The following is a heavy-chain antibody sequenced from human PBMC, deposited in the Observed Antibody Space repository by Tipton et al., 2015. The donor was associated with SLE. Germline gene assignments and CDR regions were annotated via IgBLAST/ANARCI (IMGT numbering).Heavy chain of an antibody. CDR2: IYHSESP. Sequence: GLVKPSETLSLTCTVSGGSMSNYYWSWVRQPPGKGLEWIGDIYHSESPNYNPSLKSRVTISIDKSKNQFSLKLTSVTAADTAVYHCTRVPRYNWNYIADWGQGTLVTVSS. CDR3: TRVPRYNWNYIAD. V-gene: IGHV4-4*02. CDR1: GGSMSNYY. D-gene: IGHD1-7*01. J-gene: IGHJ4*02.